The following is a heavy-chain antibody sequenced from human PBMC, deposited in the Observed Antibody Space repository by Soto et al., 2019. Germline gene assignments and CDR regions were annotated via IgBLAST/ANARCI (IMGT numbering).Heavy chain of an antibody. J-gene: IGHJ4*02. D-gene: IGHD2-8*01. CDR2: IHYSGTT. CDR3: ARYNSYAISY. CDR1: GTSVSSYY. V-gene: IGHV4-59*02. Sequence: KPSDTLALTCTVSGTSVSSYYWSWIRQPPGKGLEWIANIHYSGTTNYNPSLASRVTLSVDTSKNQFSLKMTSVTAADRAMYFCARYNSYAISYWGRATLVTVSS.